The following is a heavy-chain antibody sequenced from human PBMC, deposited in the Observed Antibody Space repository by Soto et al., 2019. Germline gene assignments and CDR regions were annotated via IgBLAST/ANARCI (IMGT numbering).Heavy chain of an antibody. CDR1: GFTFSSYA. CDR3: ARVHSYGDYVVDYFDY. D-gene: IGHD4-17*01. Sequence: EVQLLESGGRLVQPGGSLRLSCAASGFTFSSYAMSWVRQAPGKGLEWVSAISGSGGGTYYADSVKGRFTISRDNSKNTLYLQMNSLRADDTAVYYCARVHSYGDYVVDYFDYWGQGTLVTVSS. CDR2: ISGSGGGT. V-gene: IGHV3-23*01. J-gene: IGHJ4*02.